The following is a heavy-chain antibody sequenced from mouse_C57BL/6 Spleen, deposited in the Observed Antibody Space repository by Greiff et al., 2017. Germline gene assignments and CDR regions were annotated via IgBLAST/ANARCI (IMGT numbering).Heavy chain of an antibody. J-gene: IGHJ4*01. CDR3: ASIPFYYYGSSYAMDY. V-gene: IGHV1-64*01. D-gene: IGHD1-1*01. CDR1: GYTFTSYW. CDR2: IHPNSGST. Sequence: QVQLQQPGAELVKPGASVKLSCKASGYTFTSYWMHWVKQRPGQGLEWIGMIHPNSGSTTYNEKFKSKATLTVDKSSSTAYMQLSSLTSEDSAVYYCASIPFYYYGSSYAMDYGGQGTSVTVSS.